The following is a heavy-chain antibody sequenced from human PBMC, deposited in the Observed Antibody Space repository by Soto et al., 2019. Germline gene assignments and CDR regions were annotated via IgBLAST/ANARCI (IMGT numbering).Heavy chain of an antibody. J-gene: IGHJ6*02. Sequence: SETLSLTCTVSGGSISSSSYYWGWIRQPPGKGLEWIGSIYYSGSTYYNPSLKSRVTISVDTSKIQFSLKLSSVTAADTAVYYCARRDITMVRGVIIPKFYYYYYGMDVWGQGTTVTVSS. V-gene: IGHV4-39*01. CDR3: ARRDITMVRGVIIPKFYYYYYGMDV. CDR2: IYYSGST. D-gene: IGHD3-10*01. CDR1: GGSISSSSYY.